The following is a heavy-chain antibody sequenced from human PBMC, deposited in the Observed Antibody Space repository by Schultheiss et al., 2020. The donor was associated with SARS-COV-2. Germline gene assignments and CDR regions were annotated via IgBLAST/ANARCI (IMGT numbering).Heavy chain of an antibody. CDR1: GFTFSSYG. Sequence: SLRLSCAASGFTFSSYGMHWVRQAPGKGLEWVAVISYDGSNKYYADSVKGRFTISRDNSKNTLYLQMNSLRAEDTAVYYCARDILKGEGDYFVYWGQGTLVTVSS. CDR3: ARDILKGEGDYFVY. J-gene: IGHJ4*02. V-gene: IGHV3-30*03. D-gene: IGHD2-21*01. CDR2: ISYDGSNK.